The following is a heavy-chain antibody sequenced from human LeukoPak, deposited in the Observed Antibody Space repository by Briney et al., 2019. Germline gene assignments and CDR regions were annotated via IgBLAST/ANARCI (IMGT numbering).Heavy chain of an antibody. CDR1: GFTFSNYY. Sequence: GGSLRLSCAASGFTFSNYYMSWIRQAPGKGLEWVSYISSSGSTIYYADSLKGRFTISRDNAKNSLYLQMNSLRAEDTAVYYCARWYGSGSSELEYWGQGTLVTVSS. J-gene: IGHJ4*02. V-gene: IGHV3-11*04. CDR2: ISSSGSTI. CDR3: ARWYGSGSSELEY. D-gene: IGHD3-10*01.